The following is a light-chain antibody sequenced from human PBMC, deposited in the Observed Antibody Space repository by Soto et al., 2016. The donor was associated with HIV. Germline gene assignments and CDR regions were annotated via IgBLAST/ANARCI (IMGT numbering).Light chain of an antibody. CDR3: QSVDSSGTYVV. CDR2: KDT. CDR1: ALPDQY. Sequence: SYELTQPPSVSVSPGQTARITCSGDALPDQYAYWYQQKPGQAPVLVIYKDTERPSGIPEGFSGSSSGTTVTLTISGVQAEDEADYYCQSVDSSGTYVVFGGGTELTVL. J-gene: IGLJ2*01. V-gene: IGLV3-25*03.